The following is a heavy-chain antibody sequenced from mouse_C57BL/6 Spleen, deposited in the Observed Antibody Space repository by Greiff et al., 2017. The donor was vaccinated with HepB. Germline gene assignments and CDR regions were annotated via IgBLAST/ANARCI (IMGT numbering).Heavy chain of an antibody. J-gene: IGHJ3*01. CDR3: ARRGYYGLAY. Sequence: VQLQQSGPELVKPGASVKISCKASGYTFTDYYMNWVKQSHGKSLEWIGDINPNNGGTSYNQKFKGKATLTVDKSSSTAYMELRSLTSEDSAVYYCARRGYYGLAYWGQGTLVTVSA. V-gene: IGHV1-26*01. CDR2: INPNNGGT. CDR1: GYTFTDYY. D-gene: IGHD1-2*01.